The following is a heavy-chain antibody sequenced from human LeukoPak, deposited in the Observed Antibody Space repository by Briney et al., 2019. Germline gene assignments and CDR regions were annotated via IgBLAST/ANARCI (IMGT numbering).Heavy chain of an antibody. D-gene: IGHD3-10*01. CDR3: AGVPPRHYGSGSYYGFDY. CDR1: GYTFTSYY. J-gene: IGHJ4*02. Sequence: PGASVKVSCTASGYTFTSYYMHWVRQAPGQGLEWMGIINPSGGSTSYAQKFQGRVTMTRDTSTSTVYMELSSLRSEDTAVYYCAGVPPRHYGSGSYYGFDYWGQGTLVTVSS. CDR2: INPSGGST. V-gene: IGHV1-46*01.